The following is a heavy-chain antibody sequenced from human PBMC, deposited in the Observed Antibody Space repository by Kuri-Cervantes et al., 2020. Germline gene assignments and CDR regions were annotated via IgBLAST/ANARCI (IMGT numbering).Heavy chain of an antibody. J-gene: IGHJ3*02. Sequence: GGSLRLSCAASGFTFSSYAMHWVRQAPGKGLEWVSYISSSGSTIYYADSVKGRFTISRDNAENSLYLQMNSLRAEDTAVYYCARAGGIVVVMFAFDIWGQGTMVTVSS. CDR2: ISSSGSTI. CDR1: GFTFSSYA. CDR3: ARAGGIVVVMFAFDI. D-gene: IGHD3-22*01. V-gene: IGHV3-48*04.